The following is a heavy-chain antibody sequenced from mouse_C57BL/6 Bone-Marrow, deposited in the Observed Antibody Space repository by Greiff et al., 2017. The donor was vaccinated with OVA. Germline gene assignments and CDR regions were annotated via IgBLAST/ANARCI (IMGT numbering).Heavy chain of an antibody. Sequence: VMLVESGAELVRPGASVKLSCKASGYTFTDYYINWVKQRPGQGLEWIARIYPGSGNTYYNEKFKGKATLTAEKSSSTAYMQLSSLTSEDSAVYFCARGGYPFAYWGQGTLVTVSA. J-gene: IGHJ3*01. CDR1: GYTFTDYY. V-gene: IGHV1-76*01. CDR3: ARGGYPFAY. CDR2: IYPGSGNT. D-gene: IGHD2-2*01.